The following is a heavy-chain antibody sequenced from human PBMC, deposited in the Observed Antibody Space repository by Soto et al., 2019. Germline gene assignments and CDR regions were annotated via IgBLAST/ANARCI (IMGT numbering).Heavy chain of an antibody. V-gene: IGHV1-8*01. Sequence: ASVKVSCKASGYTFTSYDINWVRQATGQGLEYLGWMNPNSGNTGYVKKFQGRVTMTSDTSMSTAYMELSSLRSEDTAVYYCARGIKYGDYSQWYVPWCPGTLVTDPS. D-gene: IGHD4-17*01. CDR2: MNPNSGNT. CDR1: GYTFTSYD. J-gene: IGHJ5*02. CDR3: ARGIKYGDYSQWYVP.